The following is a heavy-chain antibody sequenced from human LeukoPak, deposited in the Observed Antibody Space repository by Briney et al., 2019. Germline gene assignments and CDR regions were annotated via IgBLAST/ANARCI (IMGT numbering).Heavy chain of an antibody. V-gene: IGHV1-69*05. CDR3: ATSDPDVWGRPSFDP. CDR1: GGTFTSYA. J-gene: IGHJ5*02. CDR2: IIPILATA. Sequence: SVKVSCKASGGTFTSYAISWVRQAPGQGLEWMGGIIPILATANYAQKFQGRVTITTDESTSTAYMELSRLRSEDTAVYYCATSDPDVWGRPSFDPWGQGTQVTVSS. D-gene: IGHD3-16*01.